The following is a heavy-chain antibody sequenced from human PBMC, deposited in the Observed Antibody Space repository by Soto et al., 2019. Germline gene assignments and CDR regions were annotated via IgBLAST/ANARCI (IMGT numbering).Heavy chain of an antibody. V-gene: IGHV1-69*01. J-gene: IGHJ5*02. CDR1: GGTFSSYA. CDR2: IIPIFGTA. Sequence: QVQLVQSGAEVKTPGSSVKVSCKASGGTFSSYAISWVRQAPGQGREWMGGIIPIFGTANYAQKFQGRVTITADEATSTAYLELRSLSSEDTAVYYCARDEAITMVRGERGWFDPWGQGTLVTVSS. CDR3: ARDEAITMVRGERGWFDP. D-gene: IGHD3-10*01.